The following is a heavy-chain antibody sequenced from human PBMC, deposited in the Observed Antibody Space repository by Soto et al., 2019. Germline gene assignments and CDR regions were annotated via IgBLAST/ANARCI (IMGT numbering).Heavy chain of an antibody. CDR2: ISYDGSNK. Sequence: GGSLRLSCAASGFTFSSYAMHWVRQAPGKGLEWVAVISYDGSNKYYADSVKGRFTISRDNSKNTLYLQMNSLRAEDTAVYYCASTTYSSSMVVDYWGQGTLVTVSS. J-gene: IGHJ4*02. CDR3: ASTTYSSSMVVDY. D-gene: IGHD6-6*01. CDR1: GFTFSSYA. V-gene: IGHV3-30-3*01.